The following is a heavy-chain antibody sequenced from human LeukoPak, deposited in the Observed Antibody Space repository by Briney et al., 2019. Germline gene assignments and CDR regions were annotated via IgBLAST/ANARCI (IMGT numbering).Heavy chain of an antibody. V-gene: IGHV1-2*02. CDR3: ASGLGRDAFDV. J-gene: IGHJ3*01. D-gene: IGHD3-10*01. CDR2: ISRNSGGT. Sequence: GASVKVSCKASGYTFSDYHMYWIRQAPGKGLECMGWISRNSGGTNYAQKFQGRITITSDKSINTGYMELNSLRSDDTAIYFGASGLGRDAFDVWGQGTLVTVSS. CDR1: GYTFSDYH.